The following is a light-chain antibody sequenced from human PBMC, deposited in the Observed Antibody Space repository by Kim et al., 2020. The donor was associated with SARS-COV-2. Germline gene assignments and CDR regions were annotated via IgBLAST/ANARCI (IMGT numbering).Light chain of an antibody. J-gene: IGKJ1*01. V-gene: IGKV1-5*01. Sequence: ATVGSRGPMTGRASQRISNWLAGYQQKQGKAPKLLINDASSLESGVPSRFSGSGTGTEFTLTISSRQPDDLATYYCQQYRNLGTFGQGTKVDIK. CDR2: DAS. CDR3: QQYRNLGT. CDR1: QRISNW.